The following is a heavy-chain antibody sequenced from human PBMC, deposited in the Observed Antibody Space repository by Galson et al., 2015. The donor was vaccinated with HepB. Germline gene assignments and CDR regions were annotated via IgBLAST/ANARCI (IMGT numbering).Heavy chain of an antibody. D-gene: IGHD3-10*01. Sequence: QSGAEVKKPGESLMISCKGSGYSFTNYWIGWVRQMPGKGLEWMGVIYPGDSDTRYSPSFQGQVTISADKSINTVYLWWSSLKASDTAMYYCGRHPDSYGSARDMNALDFWGQGTMVTGSS. CDR2: IYPGDSDT. CDR1: GYSFTNYW. J-gene: IGHJ3*01. CDR3: GRHPDSYGSARDMNALDF. V-gene: IGHV5-51*01.